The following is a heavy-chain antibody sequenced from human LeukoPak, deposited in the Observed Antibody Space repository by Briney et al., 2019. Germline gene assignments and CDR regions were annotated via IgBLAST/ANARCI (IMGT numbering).Heavy chain of an antibody. CDR2: ISSSGSTI. D-gene: IGHD2-2*01. CDR3: ARGEESSSTDPFDY. Sequence: GGSLRLSCAASGFTFSSYEMNWVRQAPGKGLEWVSYISSSGSTIYYADSVKGRFTISRDNAKNSLYLQMNSLRAEDTAVYYCARGEESSSTDPFDYWGQGTLVTVSP. CDR1: GFTFSSYE. V-gene: IGHV3-48*03. J-gene: IGHJ4*02.